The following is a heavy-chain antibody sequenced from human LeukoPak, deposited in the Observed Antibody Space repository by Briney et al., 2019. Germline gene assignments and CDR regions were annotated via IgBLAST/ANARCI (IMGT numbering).Heavy chain of an antibody. V-gene: IGHV3-48*02. D-gene: IGHD3-10*01. J-gene: IGHJ3*02. CDR1: GFSFSSYS. CDR3: ARVTTGSGSYAFDI. CDR2: ISSSSSTI. Sequence: PGGSLRLSCAASGFSFSSYSMNWVRQAPGKGVEWVSWISSSSSTIYYADSVRGRFTISTDNAKNSLYLQMNSLSDEDTAVYYCARVTTGSGSYAFDIWGQGTMVTVSS.